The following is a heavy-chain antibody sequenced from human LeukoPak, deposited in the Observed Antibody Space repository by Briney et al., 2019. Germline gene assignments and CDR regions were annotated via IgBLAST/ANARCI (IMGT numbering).Heavy chain of an antibody. Sequence: GGSLRLSCAASGFTFSSYAMNWVRQAPGKGLEWVSAISASGGSTYYADSVKGRFTISRDTSKNTLYLQMSSLKGEDTAVYYCAKAMAGSTYYFDSWGQGTLVTVSS. CDR1: GFTFSSYA. CDR2: ISASGGST. CDR3: AKAMAGSTYYFDS. V-gene: IGHV3-23*01. J-gene: IGHJ4*02. D-gene: IGHD6-19*01.